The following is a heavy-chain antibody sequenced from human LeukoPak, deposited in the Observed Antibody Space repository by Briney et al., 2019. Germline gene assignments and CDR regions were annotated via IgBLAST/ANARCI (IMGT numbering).Heavy chain of an antibody. CDR3: AKGDYYDLDY. D-gene: IGHD3-22*01. CDR1: GFTFSTYG. Sequence: GGSLRLSCAASGFTFSTYGMNWVRQAPGKGLEWVSIITSGVGITYYADSVKGRFTISRDNSRSTLYLQMNSLTAEDTAVYYRAKGDYYDLDYWGQGTLVTVSS. J-gene: IGHJ4*02. V-gene: IGHV3-23*01. CDR2: ITSGVGIT.